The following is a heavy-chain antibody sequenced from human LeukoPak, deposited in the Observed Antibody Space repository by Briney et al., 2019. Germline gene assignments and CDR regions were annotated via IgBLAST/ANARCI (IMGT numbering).Heavy chain of an antibody. CDR1: GFTFSGYA. J-gene: IGHJ5*02. Sequence: PGGSLRLSCAASGFTFSGYAMHWVRQAPGKGLEWVAVISYDGSNKYYADSVKGRFTISRDNSKNTLYLQMNSLRAEDTAVYYCARGSKTNWFDPWGQGTLVTVSS. V-gene: IGHV3-30-3*01. CDR2: ISYDGSNK. CDR3: ARGSKTNWFDP.